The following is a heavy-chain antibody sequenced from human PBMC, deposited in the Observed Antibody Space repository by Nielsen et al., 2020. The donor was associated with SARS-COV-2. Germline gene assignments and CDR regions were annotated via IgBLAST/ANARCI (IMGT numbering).Heavy chain of an antibody. CDR3: AREDVGRDGTSWLDH. Sequence: ASVKVSCKASGYTFTSYDINWVRQAPGQGLEWMGWMSPNSGNIGYAQKFQGRLTVTRNTSISTVYMELSSLRSGDTAVYFCAREDVGRDGTSWLDHWGQGALVTVSS. CDR2: MSPNSGNI. D-gene: IGHD5-24*01. J-gene: IGHJ5*02. V-gene: IGHV1-8*01. CDR1: GYTFTSYD.